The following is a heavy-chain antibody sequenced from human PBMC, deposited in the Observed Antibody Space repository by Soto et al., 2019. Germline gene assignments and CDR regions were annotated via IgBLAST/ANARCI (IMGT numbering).Heavy chain of an antibody. V-gene: IGHV3-11*01. CDR2: IGGSGDNI. CDR3: ATEDWGAFDV. CDR1: GFTFSDYY. D-gene: IGHD7-27*01. J-gene: IGHJ3*01. Sequence: PGGSLRLSCAASGFTFSDYYMSWIRQAPGKGLEWVSYIGGSGDNIHYADSVKGRFTISRDNAKNSLYLQMNSLRAEDTAMYYCATEDWGAFDVWGQGTMVTVSS.